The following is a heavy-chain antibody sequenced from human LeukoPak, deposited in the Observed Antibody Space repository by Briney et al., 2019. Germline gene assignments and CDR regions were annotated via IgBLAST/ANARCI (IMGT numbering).Heavy chain of an antibody. CDR2: IYYSGST. CDR1: GGSIGSYY. V-gene: IGHV4-59*01. J-gene: IGHJ2*01. D-gene: IGHD3-22*01. Sequence: PSETLSLTCTVSGGSIGSYYWSWIRQPPGKGLEWIGYIYYSGSTNYNPSLKSRVTISVDTSKNQFSLKLSSVTAADTAVYYCAREPGYDSSGYHYWYFDLWGRGTLVTVSS. CDR3: AREPGYDSSGYHYWYFDL.